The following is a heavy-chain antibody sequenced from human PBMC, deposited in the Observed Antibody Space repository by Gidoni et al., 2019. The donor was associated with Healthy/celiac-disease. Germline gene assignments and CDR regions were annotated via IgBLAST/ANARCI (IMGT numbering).Heavy chain of an antibody. D-gene: IGHD6-13*01. CDR1: GSSFGSYG. CDR2: LSHDGSNK. Sequence: QVQLLESGGGVVQPGRSLRLSCAASGSSFGSYGMHWVRQAPGKGLEWVALLSHDGSNKNYADSVKGRFTISRDNSKNTLSLQMNSLRVEDTAVYYCARDQDSSSWYWFDPWGQGTLVTVSS. CDR3: ARDQDSSSWYWFDP. V-gene: IGHV3-30*04. J-gene: IGHJ5*02.